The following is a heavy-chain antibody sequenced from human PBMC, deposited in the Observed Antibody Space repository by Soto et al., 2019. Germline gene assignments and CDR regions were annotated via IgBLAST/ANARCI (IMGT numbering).Heavy chain of an antibody. J-gene: IGHJ6*02. CDR3: AETHLTDWIKGEYYYYGMDV. D-gene: IGHD2-2*03. Sequence: SVKVSCKASGGTFSSYAISWVRQAPGQGLEWMGGIIPIFGTANYAQKLQGRVTITADESTSTAYMELSSLRSEDTAVYYCAETHLTDWIKGEYYYYGMDVWGQGTTVTVSS. V-gene: IGHV1-69*13. CDR2: IIPIFGTA. CDR1: GGTFSSYA.